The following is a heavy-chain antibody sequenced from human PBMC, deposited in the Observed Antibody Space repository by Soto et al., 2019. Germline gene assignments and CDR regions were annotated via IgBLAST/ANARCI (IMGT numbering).Heavy chain of an antibody. J-gene: IGHJ6*02. CDR3: ARETRTPKWLRSTYYYYGMDV. CDR2: TIPIFGTA. V-gene: IGHV1-69*13. CDR1: GGTFSSYA. D-gene: IGHD5-12*01. Sequence: SVKVSCKASGGTFSSYAISWVRQAPGQGLEWMGGTIPIFGTANYAQKFQGRVTITADESTSTAYMELSSLRSEDTAVYYCARETRTPKWLRSTYYYYGMDVWGQGTTVTVSS.